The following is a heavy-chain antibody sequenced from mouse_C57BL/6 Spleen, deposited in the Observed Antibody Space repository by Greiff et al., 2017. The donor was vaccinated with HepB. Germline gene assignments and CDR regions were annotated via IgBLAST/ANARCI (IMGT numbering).Heavy chain of an antibody. CDR3: TTTTVVTFAY. CDR1: GFNIKDDY. V-gene: IGHV14-4*01. CDR2: IDPENGDT. J-gene: IGHJ2*01. Sequence: VQLQQSGAELVRPGASVKLSCTASGFNIKDDYMHWVKQRPEQGLEWIGWIDPENGDTEYASKFQGKATITADTSSNTAYLQLSSLTSEDTAVYYCTTTTVVTFAYWGQGTTLTVSS. D-gene: IGHD1-1*01.